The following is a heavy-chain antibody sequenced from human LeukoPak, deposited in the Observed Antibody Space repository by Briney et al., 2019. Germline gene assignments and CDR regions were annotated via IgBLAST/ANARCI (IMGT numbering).Heavy chain of an antibody. J-gene: IGHJ6*04. CDR3: AGDHRSGFGELFYHGMDV. CDR2: ISYDGSNK. Sequence: GGSLRLSCAASGFTFSSYAMHWVRQAPGKGLEWVAVISYDGSNKYYADSVKGRFTISRDNSKNTLYLQMNSLRAEDTAVYYCAGDHRSGFGELFYHGMDVWGKGTTVTVSS. V-gene: IGHV3-30*04. D-gene: IGHD3-10*01. CDR1: GFTFSSYA.